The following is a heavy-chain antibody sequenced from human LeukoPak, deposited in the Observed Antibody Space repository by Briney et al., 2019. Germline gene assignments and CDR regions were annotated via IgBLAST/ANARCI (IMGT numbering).Heavy chain of an antibody. CDR3: ARRTGAAPGEFFLH. J-gene: IGHJ1*01. CDR2: IYSSGST. Sequence: GGSLRLSWAGSGFIVSSSYTSWVRQAPGKGLEWVSAIYSSGSTDYADSVRGRFTIARDTSKNMVYLQMNNLTAEDTAIYYCARRTGAAPGEFFLHWGQGTLVTVSS. V-gene: IGHV3-53*01. CDR1: GFIVSSSY. D-gene: IGHD6-19*01.